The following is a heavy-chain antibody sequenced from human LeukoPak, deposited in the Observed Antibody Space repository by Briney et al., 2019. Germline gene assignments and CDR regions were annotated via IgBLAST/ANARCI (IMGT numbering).Heavy chain of an antibody. D-gene: IGHD1-1*01. CDR2: ISTSGTTM. V-gene: IGHV3-11*01. J-gene: IGHJ4*02. Sequence: KSGGSLRLSCAASGFTFSDYYMNWIRPAPGKGLEWVSYISTSGTTMSYADSVKGRFTISRDSAKNSLYLQMNSLRAEDTAVYYCARGTTGTTDFDYWGQGTLVTVSS. CDR1: GFTFSDYY. CDR3: ARGTTGTTDFDY.